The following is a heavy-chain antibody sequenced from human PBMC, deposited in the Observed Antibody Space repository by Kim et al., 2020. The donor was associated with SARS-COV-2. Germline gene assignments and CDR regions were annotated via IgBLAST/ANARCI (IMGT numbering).Heavy chain of an antibody. CDR3: ARDWGPMVQGVAGEFDY. J-gene: IGHJ4*02. D-gene: IGHD3-10*01. Sequence: VKGRFTISRDNAKNSLYLQMNSLRAEDTAVYYCARDWGPMVQGVAGEFDYWGQGTLVTVSS. V-gene: IGHV3-11*01.